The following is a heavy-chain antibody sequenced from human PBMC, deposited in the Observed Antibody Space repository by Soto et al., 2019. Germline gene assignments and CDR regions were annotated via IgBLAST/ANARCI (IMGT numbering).Heavy chain of an antibody. CDR2: ISWNSGSI. V-gene: IGHV3-9*01. Sequence: EVQLVESGGGLVQPGRCLRLSCAASGCTVDDYAMHWVRQAPGKGLEWVSGISWNSGSIGYADSVKGRFTISRDNAKNSMYLQMNSLRAEDTALYYCAKDIDYYGSGSYGHPLDYWGQGTLVTVSS. D-gene: IGHD3-10*01. CDR3: AKDIDYYGSGSYGHPLDY. CDR1: GCTVDDYA. J-gene: IGHJ4*02.